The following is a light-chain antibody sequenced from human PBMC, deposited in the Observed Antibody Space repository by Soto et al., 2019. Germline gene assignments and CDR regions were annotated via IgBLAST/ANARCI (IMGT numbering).Light chain of an antibody. V-gene: IGLV1-51*01. CDR1: SSNIGRNY. CDR2: DND. Sequence: QSVLTQPPSVSAAPGQKVTISCSGTSSNIGRNYVAWYQQIPGTAPKLLIYDNDKRPSGIPDRFSGSKSGTSATLGITGLQTGDEADYYCGTWDSSLSDAVVFGEGTKVTVL. J-gene: IGLJ2*01. CDR3: GTWDSSLSDAVV.